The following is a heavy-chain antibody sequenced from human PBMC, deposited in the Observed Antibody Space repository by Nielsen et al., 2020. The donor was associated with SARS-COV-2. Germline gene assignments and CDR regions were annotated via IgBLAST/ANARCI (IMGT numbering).Heavy chain of an antibody. CDR3: ATQADGYKSPYDY. J-gene: IGHJ4*02. V-gene: IGHV3-23*01. Sequence: GESLKISCAASGFTFSRHAMNWVRQAPGKGLEWVSIIGAGGDNIYYADSVKGRFTISRDNSKNTLYLQINSLRADDTAVYYCATQADGYKSPYDYWAREPWSPSLQ. D-gene: IGHD3-10*01. CDR2: IGAGGDNI. CDR1: GFTFSRHA.